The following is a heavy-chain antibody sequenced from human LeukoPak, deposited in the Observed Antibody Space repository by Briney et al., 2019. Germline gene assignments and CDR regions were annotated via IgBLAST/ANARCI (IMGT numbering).Heavy chain of an antibody. D-gene: IGHD6-13*01. CDR1: GFTFSSYG. CDR2: ISYHGIDK. CDR3: ARDNREQQLVPPTFDY. V-gene: IGHV3-30*19. Sequence: GGSLRLSCAASGFTFSSYGMHWIRQAPGKGLEWVAVISYHGIDKYYADSVKGRFTISRDNSKNTLYLQMNSLRAEDTAVYYCARDNREQQLVPPTFDYWGQGTLVTVSS. J-gene: IGHJ4*02.